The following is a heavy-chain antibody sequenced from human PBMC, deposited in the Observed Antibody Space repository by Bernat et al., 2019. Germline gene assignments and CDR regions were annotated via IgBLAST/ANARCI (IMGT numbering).Heavy chain of an antibody. CDR3: ARDLSGYSSSWYSYYYYYGMDV. CDR2: ISSSSSYI. D-gene: IGHD6-13*01. V-gene: IGHV3-21*01. J-gene: IGHJ6*02. Sequence: EVQLVESGGGLVKPGGSLRLSCAASGFTFSSYSMNWVRQAPGKGLEWVSSISSSSSYIYYADSVKGRFTISRDNAKNSLYLQMNSLRAEDTAVYYCARDLSGYSSSWYSYYYYYGMDVWGQGTTVTVSS. CDR1: GFTFSSYS.